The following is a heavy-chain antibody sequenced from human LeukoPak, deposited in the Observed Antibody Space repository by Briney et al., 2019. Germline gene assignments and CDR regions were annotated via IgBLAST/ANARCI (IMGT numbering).Heavy chain of an antibody. CDR3: ARKKGGIVVVVAARKLNWFDP. V-gene: IGHV4-34*01. Sequence: PSETLSLTCAVHGGSFRGYYWSWIRQPPGKGLEGVGEINHSGSTNYNPSLKSRVTISVDTSKNQFSLKLSSVPAADTAVYYCARKKGGIVVVVAARKLNWFDPWGEGTLVTVSS. CDR2: INHSGST. CDR1: GGSFRGYY. D-gene: IGHD2-15*01. J-gene: IGHJ5*02.